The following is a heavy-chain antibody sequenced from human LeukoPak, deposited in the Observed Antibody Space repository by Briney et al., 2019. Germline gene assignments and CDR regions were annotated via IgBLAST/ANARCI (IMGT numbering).Heavy chain of an antibody. CDR3: YAEKPYDAFDI. CDR2: MYHSGNT. V-gene: IGHV4-4*02. CDR1: GGSISSSNW. J-gene: IGHJ3*02. Sequence: SGTLSLTCAVSGGSISSSNWWSWVRQPPGKGLEWIGEMYHSGNTNYNPSLKSRVTISVDKSKNQFSLKLSSVTAADTAVYYCYAEKPYDAFDIWGQGTMVTVSS.